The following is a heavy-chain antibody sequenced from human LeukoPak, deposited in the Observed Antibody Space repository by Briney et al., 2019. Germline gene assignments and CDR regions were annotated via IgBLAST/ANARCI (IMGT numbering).Heavy chain of an antibody. CDR1: GFTFSNYS. D-gene: IGHD3-16*01. CDR3: VLGGRNGHCFGLVY. CDR2: ISSNGSVT. J-gene: IGHJ4*02. V-gene: IGHV3-48*01. Sequence: GGSLRLSCAASGFTFSNYSMNWVRQAPGKGLEWLAYISSNGSVTHSADSVKGRFTVSRDNVKKSLYLQMNSLRVDDTGVFYCVLGGRNGHCFGLVYWGQGALVTVSS.